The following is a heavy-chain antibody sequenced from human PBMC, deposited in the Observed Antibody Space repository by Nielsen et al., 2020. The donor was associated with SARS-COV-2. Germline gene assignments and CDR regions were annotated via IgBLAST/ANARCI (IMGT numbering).Heavy chain of an antibody. V-gene: IGHV3-9*01. CDR2: ISWNSGSI. Sequence: SLKISCAASGFTFDDYAMHWVRQAPGKGLEWVSGISWNSGSIGYADSVKGRFTISRDNAKNSLYLQMNSLRAEDTAVYYCARGRAIFGVAKDFDYWGQGTLVTVSS. D-gene: IGHD3-3*01. J-gene: IGHJ4*02. CDR3: ARGRAIFGVAKDFDY. CDR1: GFTFDDYA.